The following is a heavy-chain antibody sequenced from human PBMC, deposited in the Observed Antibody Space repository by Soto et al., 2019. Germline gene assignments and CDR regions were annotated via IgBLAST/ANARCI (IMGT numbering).Heavy chain of an antibody. V-gene: IGHV1-2*04. D-gene: IGHD1-26*01. CDR1: GYTFTGYY. Sequence: GASVKVSCKASGYTFTGYYMHWVRQAPGQGLEWMGWINPNSGGTNYAQKFQGWVTMTRDTSISTAYMELSRLRSDDTAVYYCARGGPGDAYYYMDVWGKGTTVTVSS. CDR3: ARGGPGDAYYYMDV. CDR2: INPNSGGT. J-gene: IGHJ6*03.